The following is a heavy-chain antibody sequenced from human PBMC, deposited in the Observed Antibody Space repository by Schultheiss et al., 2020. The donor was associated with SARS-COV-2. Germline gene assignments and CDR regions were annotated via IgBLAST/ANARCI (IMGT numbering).Heavy chain of an antibody. CDR2: ISSNGGST. D-gene: IGHD1-26*01. CDR1: GFTFSSYA. CDR3: ARDLAVSGSSPVDY. V-gene: IGHV3-64*01. Sequence: GESLKISCAASGFTFSSYAMHWVRQAPGKGLEYVSAISSNGGSTYYANSVKGRFTISRDNSKNTLYLQMNSLRAEDTAVYYCARDLAVSGSSPVDYWGQGTRVSVSS. J-gene: IGHJ4*02.